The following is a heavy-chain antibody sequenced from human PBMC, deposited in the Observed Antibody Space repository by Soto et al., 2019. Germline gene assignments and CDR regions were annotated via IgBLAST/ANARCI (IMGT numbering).Heavy chain of an antibody. D-gene: IGHD3-9*01. CDR1: GGSISSGGYY. V-gene: IGHV4-31*03. Sequence: QVQLQESGPGLVKPSQTLSLTCTVSGGSISSGGYYWSWIRQHPGKGLEWIGYIHYSGSTYYNPSLKSRVTIAVDTSKNQFSLKLSSVTAADTAVYYCARSLLDWLLPYFDYWGQGTLVTVSS. CDR2: IHYSGST. J-gene: IGHJ4*02. CDR3: ARSLLDWLLPYFDY.